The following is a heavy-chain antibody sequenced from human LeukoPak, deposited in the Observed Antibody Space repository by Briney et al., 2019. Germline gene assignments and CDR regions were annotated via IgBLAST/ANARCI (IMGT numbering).Heavy chain of an antibody. Sequence: KPSETLSLTCTVSGYSISSGYYWGWIRQPPGKGLEWIGSIYHSGSTYYNPSLKSRVTISVDTSKNQFSLKLSSVTAADTAVYYCARVSRRPPGGWDNLDYWGQGTLVTVSS. CDR3: ARVSRRPPGGWDNLDY. J-gene: IGHJ4*02. CDR1: GYSISSGYY. CDR2: IYHSGST. V-gene: IGHV4-38-2*02. D-gene: IGHD6-19*01.